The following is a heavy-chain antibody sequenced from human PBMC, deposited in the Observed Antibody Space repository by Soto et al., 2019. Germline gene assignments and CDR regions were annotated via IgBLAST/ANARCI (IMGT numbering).Heavy chain of an antibody. D-gene: IGHD2-21*02. Sequence: IYYTVSTYYNPSLKSRVTIYVDTYKNQFSLKLSSVTAADTAVFYCARKGDFPGYFDYWGQGTLVTVSS. CDR2: IYYTVST. V-gene: IGHV4-39*01. J-gene: IGHJ4*02. CDR3: ARKGDFPGYFDY.